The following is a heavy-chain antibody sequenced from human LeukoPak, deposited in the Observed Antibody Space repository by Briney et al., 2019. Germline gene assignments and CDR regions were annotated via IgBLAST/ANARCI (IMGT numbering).Heavy chain of an antibody. CDR3: AMFSSSWINAFDI. J-gene: IGHJ3*02. CDR1: GGSFSGYY. V-gene: IGHV4-34*01. Sequence: KPSETLSLTCAVYGGSFSGYYWSWIRQPPGKGLEWIGEINHSGSTNYNPSLKSRVTISVDTSKNQFSLKLSSVTAADTAVYYCAMFSSSWINAFDIWGQGTMVTVSS. D-gene: IGHD6-13*01. CDR2: INHSGST.